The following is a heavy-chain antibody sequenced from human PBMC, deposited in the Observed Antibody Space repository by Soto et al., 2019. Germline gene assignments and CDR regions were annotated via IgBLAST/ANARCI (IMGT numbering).Heavy chain of an antibody. J-gene: IGHJ4*02. CDR1: GFTFSSYA. CDR3: AKGLYGDYLRFDY. V-gene: IGHV3-23*01. Sequence: EVQLLESGGGLVQPGGSLRLSCAASGFTFSSYAMSWVRQAPGKGLEWVSAISGSGGSIYYADSVKGRFTISRDNSKNTLYLQMNSLRAEDTAVYYCAKGLYGDYLRFDYWGQGTLVTVSS. D-gene: IGHD4-17*01. CDR2: ISGSGGSI.